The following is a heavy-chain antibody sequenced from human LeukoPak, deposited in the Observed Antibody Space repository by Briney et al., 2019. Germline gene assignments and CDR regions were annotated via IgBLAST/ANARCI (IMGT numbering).Heavy chain of an antibody. CDR3: ARDSIAVAGFDY. CDR1: GGTFSSYA. Sequence: GASVKVSCKASGGTFSSYAISWVRQAPGQGLEWMGGIIPIFGTANYAQKFQGRVTITADKSTSTAYMELSSLRSEDTAVYYCARDSIAVAGFDYWGQGTLVTVSS. J-gene: IGHJ4*02. V-gene: IGHV1-69*06. CDR2: IIPIFGTA. D-gene: IGHD6-19*01.